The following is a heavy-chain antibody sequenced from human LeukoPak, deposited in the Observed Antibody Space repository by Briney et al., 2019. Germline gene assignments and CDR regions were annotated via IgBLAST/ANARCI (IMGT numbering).Heavy chain of an antibody. CDR1: GGSISSSNW. J-gene: IGHJ4*02. CDR3: AGGAGNEWLFPGGTLRDY. CDR2: IYHSGST. V-gene: IGHV4-4*02. Sequence: SSGTLSLTCAVSGGSISSSNWLSWVRPPPGKGLEWIGEIYHSGSTNYNPSLKRRVIISVDKSKNQFSLKLSSVPAADTAVYYCAGGAGNEWLFPGGTLRDYWGQGTLVTVSS. D-gene: IGHD3-3*01.